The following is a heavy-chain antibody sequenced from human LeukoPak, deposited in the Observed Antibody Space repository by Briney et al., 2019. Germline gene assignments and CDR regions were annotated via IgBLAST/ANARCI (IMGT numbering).Heavy chain of an antibody. CDR3: ARSPGEVGATTFYY. Sequence: SETLSLTCTVSGGSISSYYWSWIRQPRGKGLEWIGYIYYSGSTNYNPSLKSRVTISVDTSKNQFSLKLSSVTAADTAVYYCARSPGEVGATTFYYWGQGTLVTVSS. J-gene: IGHJ4*02. CDR2: IYYSGST. D-gene: IGHD1-26*01. V-gene: IGHV4-59*01. CDR1: GGSISSYY.